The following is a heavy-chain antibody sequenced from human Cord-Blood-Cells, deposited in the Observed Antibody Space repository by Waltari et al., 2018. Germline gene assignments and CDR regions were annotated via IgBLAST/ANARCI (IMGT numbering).Heavy chain of an antibody. Sequence: QVQLQESGPGLVKPSETLSLTCTVSGGSVSSGSYYWSWIRQPPGKGLEWIGYIYYSGSTNYNPSLKGRVTISVDTYKNQFSLKLSSVTAADTAVYYCARVSGSGSYYTPLDYWGQGTLVTVSS. CDR3: ARVSGSGSYYTPLDY. V-gene: IGHV4-61*01. CDR1: GGSVSSGSYY. J-gene: IGHJ4*02. D-gene: IGHD3-10*01. CDR2: IYYSGST.